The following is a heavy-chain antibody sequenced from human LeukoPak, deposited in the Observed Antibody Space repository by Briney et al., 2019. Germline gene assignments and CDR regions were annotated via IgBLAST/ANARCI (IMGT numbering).Heavy chain of an antibody. J-gene: IGHJ4*02. D-gene: IGHD3-10*01. Sequence: ASVKVSCTASGYTFTGYFIHWVRQAPGQGLEWMGWINPNSGDTNYAQKFQGRVTMTRDTSITTAYMELSSLRYDDTAVYYCASRGGSGKYDFDFWGRGTLVTVSS. V-gene: IGHV1-2*02. CDR1: GYTFTGYF. CDR3: ASRGGSGKYDFDF. CDR2: INPNSGDT.